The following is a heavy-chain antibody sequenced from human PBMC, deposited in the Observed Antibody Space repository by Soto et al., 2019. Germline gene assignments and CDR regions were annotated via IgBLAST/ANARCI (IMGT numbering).Heavy chain of an antibody. CDR3: ARPSQAWCGELSKASPRFDY. CDR1: GGTFSSYA. J-gene: IGHJ4*02. CDR2: IIPIFGTA. D-gene: IGHD3-10*01. Sequence: ASVKVSCKASGGTFSSYAISWVRQAPGQGLEWMGGIIPIFGTANYAQKFQGRVTITADESTSTAYMELSSLRSEDTAVYYCARPSQAWCGELSKASPRFDYWGQGTLVTVSS. V-gene: IGHV1-69*13.